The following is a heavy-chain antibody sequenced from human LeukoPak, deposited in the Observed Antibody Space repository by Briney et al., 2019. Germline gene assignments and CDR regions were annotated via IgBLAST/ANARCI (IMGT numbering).Heavy chain of an antibody. CDR3: ARDPPDY. V-gene: IGHV3-48*03. CDR1: GFTFSSYE. J-gene: IGHJ4*02. Sequence: PGSSLRLSCAASGFTFSSYEMNWVRQAPGKGLEWVSYILNSGTTTYYADSVKGRFTISRDNAKNSLYLQMNSLRAEDTGVYYCARDPPDYWGQGILVTVSS. CDR2: ILNSGTTT.